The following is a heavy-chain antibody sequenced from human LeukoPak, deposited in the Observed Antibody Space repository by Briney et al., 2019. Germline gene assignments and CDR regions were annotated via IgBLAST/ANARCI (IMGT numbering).Heavy chain of an antibody. D-gene: IGHD5-24*01. Sequence: SVKVSCKASGGTFSSYAISWVRQAPGQGLEWMGGIIPIFGTANCAQKFQGRVTITTDESTSTAYMELSSLRSEDTAVYYCARGDGYNYGWFDPWGQGTLVTVSS. CDR1: GGTFSSYA. V-gene: IGHV1-69*05. CDR2: IIPIFGTA. J-gene: IGHJ5*02. CDR3: ARGDGYNYGWFDP.